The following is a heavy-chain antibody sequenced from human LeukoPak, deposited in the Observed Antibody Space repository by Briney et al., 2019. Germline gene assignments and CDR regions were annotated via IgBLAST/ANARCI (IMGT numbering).Heavy chain of an antibody. CDR3: AKDLRITIFGVVHYGMDV. CDR2: ISGSGGST. CDR1: GFTFSSYA. D-gene: IGHD3-3*01. J-gene: IGHJ6*02. V-gene: IGHV3-23*01. Sequence: PGGSLRLSCAASGFTFSSYAMSWARQAPGKGLEWVSAISGSGGSTYYADSVKGRFTISRDNSKNTLYLQMNSLRAEDTAVYYCAKDLRITIFGVVHYGMDVWGQGTTVTVSS.